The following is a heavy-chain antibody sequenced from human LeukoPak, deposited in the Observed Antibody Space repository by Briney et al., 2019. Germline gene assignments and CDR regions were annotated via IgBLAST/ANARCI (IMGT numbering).Heavy chain of an antibody. CDR3: AREALRPSRWFDP. Sequence: ASQTLSLTCAVSGGSISSGDYYWSWIRQPPGKGLEWIGYIYYSGSTYYNPSLKSRVTISVDTSNNQFSLKLSSVTAADTAVYYCAREALRPSRWFDPWGQGTLVTVSS. CDR1: GGSISSGDYY. V-gene: IGHV4-30-4*01. D-gene: IGHD4-17*01. J-gene: IGHJ5*02. CDR2: IYYSGST.